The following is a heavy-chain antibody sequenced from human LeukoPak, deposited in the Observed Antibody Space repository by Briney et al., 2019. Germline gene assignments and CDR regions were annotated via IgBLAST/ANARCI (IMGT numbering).Heavy chain of an antibody. Sequence: PGGSLRLSCALSGFTFSSAWLSWVRQAPGIGLEWVANIKEDGSDKYYVDSVKGRFTISRDNAKNSLYLQMNSLIAEDTAVYYCARHVHFDFWGQGTLVTVSS. CDR3: ARHVHFDF. CDR1: GFTFSSAW. V-gene: IGHV3-7*02. CDR2: IKEDGSDK. J-gene: IGHJ4*02.